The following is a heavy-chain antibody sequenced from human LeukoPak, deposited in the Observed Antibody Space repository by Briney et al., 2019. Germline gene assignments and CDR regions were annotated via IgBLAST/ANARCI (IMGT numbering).Heavy chain of an antibody. D-gene: IGHD3-22*01. V-gene: IGHV3-7*01. Sequence: GGSLRLSCAASGFTFSSNWMSWVRQAPGKGLEWVANIKQDGNEKYYVDSVKGRFTISRDNAKNSLYLQTNSLRAEDTAMYYCAREGGYFDSSGHYYSDAFDFWGQGTIVTVSS. J-gene: IGHJ3*01. CDR2: IKQDGNEK. CDR3: AREGGYFDSSGHYYSDAFDF. CDR1: GFTFSSNW.